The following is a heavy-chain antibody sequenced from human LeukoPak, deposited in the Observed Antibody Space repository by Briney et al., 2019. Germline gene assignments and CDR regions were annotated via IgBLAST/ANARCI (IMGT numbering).Heavy chain of an antibody. CDR3: ARAASDAFDI. J-gene: IGHJ3*02. Sequence: SETLSLTCTVSGYSISSGYYWGWIRQPPGKGLEWIGSIYHSGSTYYNPSLKSRVAISVDTSKNQFSLKLSSVTAADTAVYYCARAASDAFDIWGQGTMVTVSS. CDR1: GYSISSGYY. CDR2: IYHSGST. V-gene: IGHV4-38-2*02.